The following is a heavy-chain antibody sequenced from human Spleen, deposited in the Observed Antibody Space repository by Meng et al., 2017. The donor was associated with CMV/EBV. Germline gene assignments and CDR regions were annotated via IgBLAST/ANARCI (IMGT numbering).Heavy chain of an antibody. CDR1: GGSISSYY. CDR2: SYTSGNT. D-gene: IGHD2-2*01. V-gene: IGHV4-4*07. CDR3: ARDHYCSSTSCSRGAFDI. J-gene: IGHJ3*02. Sequence: SETLSLTCTVSGGSISSYYWSWIRQPAGKGLEWIGRSYTSGNTKYNPSLKSRVSMSIDTSKKQFSLKLSSVTAADTAVYYCARDHYCSSTSCSRGAFDIWGQGTMVTVSS.